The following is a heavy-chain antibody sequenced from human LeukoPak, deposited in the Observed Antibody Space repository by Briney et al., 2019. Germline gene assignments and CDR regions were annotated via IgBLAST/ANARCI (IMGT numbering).Heavy chain of an antibody. Sequence: ASVKVSCKASGYTFTSYGVSWVRQAPGQGLEWMGIINPSGGDTIYAQKFQGRVTMTRDMSTSTVYMQLSSLASEDTAVYYCARDSVTMVRGVISEPYYYYYMDVWGKGTTVTISS. CDR3: ARDSVTMVRGVISEPYYYYYMDV. J-gene: IGHJ6*03. CDR1: GYTFTSYG. D-gene: IGHD3-10*01. V-gene: IGHV1-46*01. CDR2: INPSGGDT.